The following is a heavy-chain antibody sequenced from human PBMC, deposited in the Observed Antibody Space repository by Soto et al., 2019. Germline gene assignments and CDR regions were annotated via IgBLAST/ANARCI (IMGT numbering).Heavy chain of an antibody. D-gene: IGHD5-18*01. CDR2: ISYDGSNK. Sequence: QVQLVDSGGGLVQPGRSLRLSCAASGFTFSSYAMHWVRQAPGKGLEWVAVISYDGSNKYYADSVKGRFTISRDNSQNTLYLQMNSLRAEDTAVYYCARESGDTAMVTPDFDYWGQGTLVTVSS. CDR3: ARESGDTAMVTPDFDY. J-gene: IGHJ4*02. V-gene: IGHV3-30-3*01. CDR1: GFTFSSYA.